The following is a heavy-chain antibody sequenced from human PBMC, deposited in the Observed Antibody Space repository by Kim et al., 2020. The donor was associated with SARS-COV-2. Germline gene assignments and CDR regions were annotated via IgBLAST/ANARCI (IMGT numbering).Heavy chain of an antibody. V-gene: IGHV3-64D*06. J-gene: IGHJ3*02. CDR3: VKLVVPAAISLHGAFDI. D-gene: IGHD2-2*01. Sequence: KGRFTISRDNSKNTLYLQMSSLRAEDTAVYYCVKLVVPAAISLHGAFDIWGQGTMVTVSS.